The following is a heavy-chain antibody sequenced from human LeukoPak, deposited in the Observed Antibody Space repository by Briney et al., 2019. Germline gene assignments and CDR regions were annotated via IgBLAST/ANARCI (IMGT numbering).Heavy chain of an antibody. CDR2: IIPILGIA. J-gene: IGHJ4*02. V-gene: IGHV1-69*04. Sequence: ASVKVSCKASGGTFSSYAISWVRQAPGQGLEWMGRIIPILGIANYAQKFQGRVTITADKSTSTAYMELSSLRSEDTAVYYCARGAYYDFWSVHYPSDYWGQGTLVTVSS. CDR1: GGTFSSYA. D-gene: IGHD3-3*01. CDR3: ARGAYYDFWSVHYPSDY.